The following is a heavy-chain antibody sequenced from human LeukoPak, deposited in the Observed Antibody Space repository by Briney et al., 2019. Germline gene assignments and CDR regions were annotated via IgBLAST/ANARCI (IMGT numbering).Heavy chain of an antibody. CDR3: AKDVGLEMATIGNWFDP. CDR2: ISGSGGST. J-gene: IGHJ5*02. D-gene: IGHD5-24*01. Sequence: GGSLRLSCAASGFTFSSYGMSWVRQAPGKGLEWVSAISGSGGSTYYADSVKGRFTISRDNSKNTLYLQMNSLRAEDTAVYYCAKDVGLEMATIGNWFDPWGQGTLVTVSS. V-gene: IGHV3-23*01. CDR1: GFTFSSYG.